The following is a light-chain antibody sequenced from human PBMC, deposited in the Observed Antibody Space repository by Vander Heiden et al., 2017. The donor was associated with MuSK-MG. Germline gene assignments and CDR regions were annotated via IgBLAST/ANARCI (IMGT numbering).Light chain of an antibody. CDR1: QGISSY. CDR2: AAS. V-gene: IGKV1-9*01. Sequence: IQLTQSPSSLSASVGDRVTITCRASQGISSYLAWYQQKPGKAPKLLIYAASTLQSGVPSRFSGSGSGTDFTLTISSLQPEDFATYYCQQLNSYLITFGQGTLLEIK. J-gene: IGKJ5*01. CDR3: QQLNSYLIT.